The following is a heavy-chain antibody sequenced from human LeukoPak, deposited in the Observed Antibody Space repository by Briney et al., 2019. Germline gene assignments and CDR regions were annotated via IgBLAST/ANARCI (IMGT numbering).Heavy chain of an antibody. J-gene: IGHJ4*02. V-gene: IGHV4-34*01. CDR3: AGLRAGVFYDYVWGSYRTTFDY. Sequence: SETLSLTCAVYGGSFSGYYWSWIRQPPGKGLEWIWEINHSGSTNYNPSLKSRVTISVDTSKNQFSLKLSSVTAADTAVYYCAGLRAGVFYDYVWGSYRTTFDYWGQGTLVTVSS. D-gene: IGHD3-16*02. CDR1: GGSFSGYY. CDR2: INHSGST.